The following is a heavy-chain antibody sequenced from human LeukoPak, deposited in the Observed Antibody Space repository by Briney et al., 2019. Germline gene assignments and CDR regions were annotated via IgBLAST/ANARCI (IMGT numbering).Heavy chain of an antibody. CDR1: GASISGSGYY. V-gene: IGHV4-39*07. D-gene: IGHD4-17*01. CDR2: IYYSGST. Sequence: SETLSLTCTVSGASISGSGYYWGWIRQPPGKGLEWIGSIYYSGSTYYNPSLKSRVTISVDTSKNQFSLKLSSVTAADTAVYYCARVPLHDYGDPCFDYWGQGTLVTVSS. J-gene: IGHJ4*02. CDR3: ARVPLHDYGDPCFDY.